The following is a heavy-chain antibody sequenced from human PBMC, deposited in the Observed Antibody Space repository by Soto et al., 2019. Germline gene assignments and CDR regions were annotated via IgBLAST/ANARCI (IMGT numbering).Heavy chain of an antibody. CDR1: GGSISSVGYY. CDR3: ARDYYGSGIGGHWFDP. Sequence: QVQLQESGPGLVKPSQTLSLTCTVSGGSISSVGYYWSWIRQHPGEGLEWIGYIYYSGSTYYNPSLKSLVTISVDTSKNQFSLKLSSVTAADTAVYYCARDYYGSGIGGHWFDPWGQGTLVTVSS. V-gene: IGHV4-31*01. D-gene: IGHD3-10*01. J-gene: IGHJ5*02. CDR2: IYYSGST.